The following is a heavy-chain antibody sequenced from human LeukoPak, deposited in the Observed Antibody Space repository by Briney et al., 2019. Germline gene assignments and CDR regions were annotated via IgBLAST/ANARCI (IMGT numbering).Heavy chain of an antibody. J-gene: IGHJ5*02. CDR1: GGSISSYY. CDR2: IYYSGST. CDR3: ARHSSSFNWFDP. Sequence: SETLSLTCTVSGGSISSYYWSWIRQPPGKGLEWIGYIYYSGSTNYNPSLKSRVTISVDTSRNQFSLKLSSVTAADTAVYYCARHSSSFNWFDPWGQGTLVTVSS. V-gene: IGHV4-59*01. D-gene: IGHD6-13*01.